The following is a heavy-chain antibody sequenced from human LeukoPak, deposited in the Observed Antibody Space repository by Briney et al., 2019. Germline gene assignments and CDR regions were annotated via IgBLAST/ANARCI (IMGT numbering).Heavy chain of an antibody. CDR1: GYTFTSYG. V-gene: IGHV1-18*01. Sequence: ASVKVSCKASGYTFTSYGISWVRQAPGQGLEWMGWISAYNGNTNYAQKLQGRVTMTTDTSTSTDYMELRSLRSDDTAVYYCARDNTDYDFWSGYWKNNWFDPWGQGTLVTVSS. J-gene: IGHJ5*02. CDR3: ARDNTDYDFWSGYWKNNWFDP. CDR2: ISAYNGNT. D-gene: IGHD3-3*01.